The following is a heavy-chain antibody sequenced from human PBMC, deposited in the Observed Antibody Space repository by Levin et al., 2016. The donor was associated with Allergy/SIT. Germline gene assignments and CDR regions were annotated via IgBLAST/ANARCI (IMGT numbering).Heavy chain of an antibody. CDR2: INHGGST. J-gene: IGHJ4*02. Sequence: WIRQPPGKGLEWIGEINHGGSTNYNPSLKSRVTISVDTSKNQFSLKLSSVTAADTAVYYCARRGLWGGSDYWGQGTLVTVSS. CDR3: ARRGLWGGSDY. V-gene: IGHV4-34*01. D-gene: IGHD2-15*01.